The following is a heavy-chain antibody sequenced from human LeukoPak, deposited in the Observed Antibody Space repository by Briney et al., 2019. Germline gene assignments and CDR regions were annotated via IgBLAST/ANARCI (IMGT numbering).Heavy chain of an antibody. CDR1: GFTFSSYW. Sequence: GGSLRLSCAASGFTFSSYWMTWVRQAPGKGLEWVANIKQDGSEKYYVDSVKGRFTISRDNAKNSLYLQMNRLRAEDTAVYYCARQILGYYFDYWGQGILVTVSS. V-gene: IGHV3-7*01. D-gene: IGHD3-16*01. CDR2: IKQDGSEK. CDR3: ARQILGYYFDY. J-gene: IGHJ4*02.